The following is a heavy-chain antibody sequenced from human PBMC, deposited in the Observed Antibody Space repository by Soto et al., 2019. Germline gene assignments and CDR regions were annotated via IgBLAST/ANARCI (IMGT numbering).Heavy chain of an antibody. V-gene: IGHV3-30*04. Sequence: QVQLVESGGGVVQPGRSLRLSCAASGFTFSRHAMHWVLQAPGKGLEWVAVISTDGRDKYHADSVKGRFTISRDNSKNTLYLQMNSLRAEDTAVYYCAKDHDLAAAGYYFDYWGQGTLVTVSS. D-gene: IGHD6-13*01. CDR1: GFTFSRHA. CDR2: ISTDGRDK. J-gene: IGHJ4*02. CDR3: AKDHDLAAAGYYFDY.